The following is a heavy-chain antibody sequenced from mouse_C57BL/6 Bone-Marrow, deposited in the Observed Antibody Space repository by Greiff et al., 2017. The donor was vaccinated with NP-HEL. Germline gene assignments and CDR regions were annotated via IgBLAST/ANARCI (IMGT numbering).Heavy chain of an antibody. CDR3: ARHHYGSSFYAMDY. V-gene: IGHV1-26*01. J-gene: IGHJ4*01. CDR2: INPNNGGT. CDR1: GYTFTDYY. Sequence: EVQLQQSGPELVKPGASVKISCKASGYTFTDYYMNWVKQSHGKSLEWIGDINPNNGGTSYNQKFRGKATLTVDKSSSTAYMELGSLTSEDSAVYYCARHHYGSSFYAMDYWGQGTSVTVSS. D-gene: IGHD1-1*01.